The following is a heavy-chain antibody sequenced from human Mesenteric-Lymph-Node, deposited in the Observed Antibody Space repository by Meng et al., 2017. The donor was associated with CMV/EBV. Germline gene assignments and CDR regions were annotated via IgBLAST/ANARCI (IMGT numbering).Heavy chain of an antibody. CDR1: GYSISSGYY. CDR3: ARRGDSHEG. D-gene: IGHD2-21*02. Sequence: SETLSLTCTVSGYSISSGYYWGWIRQPPGKGLEWIGSIYHSGSTYYNPSLKSRVTISVDTSKNQFSLKLTSVTAADTAIYYCARRGDSHEGWGQGLLVTVSS. V-gene: IGHV4-38-2*02. CDR2: IYHSGST. J-gene: IGHJ4*02.